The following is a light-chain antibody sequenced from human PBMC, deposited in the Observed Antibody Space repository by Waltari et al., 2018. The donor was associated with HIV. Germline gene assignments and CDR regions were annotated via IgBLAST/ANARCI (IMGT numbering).Light chain of an antibody. Sequence: QSALTQPASVSGSPGQSITISCTGARSDVGDYNFVAWYQQHPDNAPKFIIYDVNDRPSGVSIRVSGSKSGNTASLTISGLQAEDEADYYCCSYSLTHTLVFGSGTKVTVL. CDR1: RSDVGDYNF. J-gene: IGLJ1*01. V-gene: IGLV2-14*03. CDR2: DVN. CDR3: CSYSLTHTLV.